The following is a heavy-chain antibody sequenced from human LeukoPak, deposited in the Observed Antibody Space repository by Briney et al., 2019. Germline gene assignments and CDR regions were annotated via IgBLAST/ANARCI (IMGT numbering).Heavy chain of an antibody. Sequence: PSETLSLTCRVSGASINSGSNYWGWIRQPPGKTLEWIGSIYSSGSTYYNPSLKSRVIIIIDTPKNHFSLTLSSVTAADTAVYYCARGPAYYYGSSGNSEDYWGQGTLVTVSS. V-gene: IGHV4-39*07. CDR3: ARGPAYYYGSSGNSEDY. CDR2: IYSSGST. CDR1: GASINSGSNY. D-gene: IGHD3-10*01. J-gene: IGHJ4*02.